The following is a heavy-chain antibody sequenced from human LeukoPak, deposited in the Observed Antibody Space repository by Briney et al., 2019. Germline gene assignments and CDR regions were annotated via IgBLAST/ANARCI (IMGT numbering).Heavy chain of an antibody. CDR3: ARGARGSGTASDY. CDR2: IRYDGSNK. V-gene: IGHV3-30*02. D-gene: IGHD3-10*01. CDR1: GFTFSSYG. Sequence: GGSLRLSCAASGFTFSSYGMHWVRQAPGKGLEWVAFIRYDGSNKYYADSVKGRFTISRDNSKNTLYLQMNSLRAEDTAVYYCARGARGSGTASDYWGQGTLVTVSS. J-gene: IGHJ4*02.